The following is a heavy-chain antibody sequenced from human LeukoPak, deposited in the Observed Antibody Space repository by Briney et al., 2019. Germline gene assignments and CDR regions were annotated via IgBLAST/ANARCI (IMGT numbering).Heavy chain of an antibody. CDR3: ARIPSGDVDTAMVMYYHYGMDV. CDR1: GYTFTSYD. CDR2: MNPNSGNT. J-gene: IGHJ6*02. Sequence: ASVKVSCKASGYTFTSYDINWVRQATGQGLEWMGWMNPNSGNTNYAQKLQGRVTMTTDTSTSTAYMEVSSLRSEDTAVYYCARIPSGDVDTAMVMYYHYGMDVWGQGTTVTVSS. V-gene: IGHV1-8*01. D-gene: IGHD5-18*01.